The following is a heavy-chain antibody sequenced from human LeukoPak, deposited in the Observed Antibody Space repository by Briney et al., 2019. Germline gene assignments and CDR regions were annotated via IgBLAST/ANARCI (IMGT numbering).Heavy chain of an antibody. CDR3: ASPVRDRYCSGGSCYSPCDF. Sequence: PGGSLRLSCAASGFTFSSYPMSWVRQAPGKGLEWVSALNAGGGSTHYADSVRGRFTISRDNSKNTLYLQMNSLRAEDTAVYYCASPVRDRYCSGGSCYSPCDFWGQGNLVTVSS. J-gene: IGHJ4*02. CDR1: GFTFSSYP. V-gene: IGHV3-23*01. D-gene: IGHD2-15*01. CDR2: LNAGGGST.